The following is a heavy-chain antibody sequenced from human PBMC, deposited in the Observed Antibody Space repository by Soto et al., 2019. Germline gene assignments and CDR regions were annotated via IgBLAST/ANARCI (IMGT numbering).Heavy chain of an antibody. CDR1: GFTFSNYW. V-gene: IGHV3-7*01. Sequence: EVQLVESGGGLVQPGGSLRLSCAASGFTFSNYWMSWVRQSPGKGLEWVANIKEDGSEKYYVDSVKGRFTISRDNAKNAPSIQMNSLRAEDTAVYYCAARRRTDYGDYWGQGTLLTVSS. CDR3: AARRRTDYGDY. CDR2: IKEDGSEK. J-gene: IGHJ4*02. D-gene: IGHD1-1*01.